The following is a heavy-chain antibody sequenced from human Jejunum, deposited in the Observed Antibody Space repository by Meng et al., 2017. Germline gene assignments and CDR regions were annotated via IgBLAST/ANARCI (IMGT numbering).Heavy chain of an antibody. CDR1: GFSFSSSS. Sequence: DVQLVESGGGPVKHGGSLRLSCAGSGFSFSSSSMPWVRQAPGRGLEWVSSISSTSSYADSVKGRFTISRDNAENSLYLQMNSLRAEDTAVYYCARGRVVVVGTPSDYWGQGTLVTVSS. D-gene: IGHD2-15*01. V-gene: IGHV3-21*01. CDR2: ISSTSS. J-gene: IGHJ4*02. CDR3: ARGRVVVVGTPSDY.